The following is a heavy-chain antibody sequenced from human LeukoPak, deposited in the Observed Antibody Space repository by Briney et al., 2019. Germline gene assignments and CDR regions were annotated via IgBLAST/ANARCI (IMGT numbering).Heavy chain of an antibody. J-gene: IGHJ2*01. D-gene: IGHD6-13*01. CDR1: GGSFSGYY. V-gene: IGHV4-34*01. CDR3: ARQGYSSSWYRNWYFDL. Sequence: PSETLSLTCAVYGGSFSGYYWSWIRQPPGKGLEWIGSIYYSGSTYYNPSLKSRVTISVDTSKNQFSLKLSSVTAADTAVYYCARQGYSSSWYRNWYFDLWGRGTLVTVSS. CDR2: IYYSGST.